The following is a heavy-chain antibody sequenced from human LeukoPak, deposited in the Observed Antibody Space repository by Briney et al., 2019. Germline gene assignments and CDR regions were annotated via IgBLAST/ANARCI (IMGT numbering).Heavy chain of an antibody. Sequence: SETLSLTCAVYGGSFSGYYWSWIRQPPGKGLEWIGEINHSGSTNYNPSLKSRVTMSVDTSKNQFSLKLSSVTAADTAVYYCARLPAPCGSGSPPLYYGMDVWGKGTTVTVSS. CDR3: ARLPAPCGSGSPPLYYGMDV. CDR1: GGSFSGYY. D-gene: IGHD3-10*01. J-gene: IGHJ6*04. V-gene: IGHV4-34*01. CDR2: INHSGST.